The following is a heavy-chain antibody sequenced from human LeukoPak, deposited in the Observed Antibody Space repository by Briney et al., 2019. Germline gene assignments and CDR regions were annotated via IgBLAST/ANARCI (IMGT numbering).Heavy chain of an antibody. CDR3: AKARYTYGTYYFDY. CDR1: GFTFSNYG. D-gene: IGHD5-18*01. Sequence: PGGSLRLSCAASGFTFSNYGMHWVRQAPGKGLEWVAVISYDGSNKYYADSVKGRFTISRDNSKDTLFLQINSLRAEDTAVYYGAKARYTYGTYYFDYWGQGTLVTVSS. J-gene: IGHJ4*02. CDR2: ISYDGSNK. V-gene: IGHV3-30*18.